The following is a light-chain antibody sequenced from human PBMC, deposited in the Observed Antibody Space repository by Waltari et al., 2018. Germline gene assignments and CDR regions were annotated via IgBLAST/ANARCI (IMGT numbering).Light chain of an antibody. Sequence: EIVLTQSPGTLSLSPGERATLSCRASQSVSTTYFAWYQQRPGQTPRLLIYGTSNRATGTPDRFSSSGSGTDFTLTISRLEPEDFAVYYCQRYGNSPRVTFGGGTKVEIK. CDR1: QSVSTTY. CDR2: GTS. V-gene: IGKV3-20*01. CDR3: QRYGNSPRVT. J-gene: IGKJ4*01.